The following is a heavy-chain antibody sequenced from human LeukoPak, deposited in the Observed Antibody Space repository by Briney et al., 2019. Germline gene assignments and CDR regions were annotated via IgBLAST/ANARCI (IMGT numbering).Heavy chain of an antibody. CDR2: IIPIFGTA. J-gene: IGHJ4*02. D-gene: IGHD2-15*01. Sequence: SVKVSCKASGGTFSSYAISWVRQAPGQGLEWMGGIIPIFGTANYAQKFQGRVTITADKSTSTAYMELSSLRSEDTAVYFCATLKDIVVTAVGTGTNHYWGQGTLVTVSS. V-gene: IGHV1-69*06. CDR3: ATLKDIVVTAVGTGTNHY. CDR1: GGTFSSYA.